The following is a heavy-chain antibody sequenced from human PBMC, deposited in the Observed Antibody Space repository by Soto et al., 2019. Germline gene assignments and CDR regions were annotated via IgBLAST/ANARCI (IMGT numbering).Heavy chain of an antibody. D-gene: IGHD4-17*01. J-gene: IGHJ4*01. Sequence: EVQLVESGGGLVKPGGSLRLSCAASGFTFSSYSMNWVRQAPGKGLEWVSTISSTGTYIYYADSLKGRLTISRDNANNSLYLQMNSLSVEDTAVYYCARDDYGDLDYWGHGTLVTVSS. CDR2: ISSTGTYI. CDR3: ARDDYGDLDY. V-gene: IGHV3-21*01. CDR1: GFTFSSYS.